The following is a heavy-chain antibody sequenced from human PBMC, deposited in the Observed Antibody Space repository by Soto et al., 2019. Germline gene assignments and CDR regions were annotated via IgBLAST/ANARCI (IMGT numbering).Heavy chain of an antibody. D-gene: IGHD2-2*01. V-gene: IGHV4-31*03. CDR3: ARRGLGYCSSTSCHPRWYFDY. CDR2: IYYSGST. CDR1: GGSISSGGYY. Sequence: SETLSLTCTVSGGSISSGGYYWSWIRQHPGKGLEWIGYIYYSGSTYYNPSLKSRVTISVDTSKNQFSLKLSSVTAADTAVYYCARRGLGYCSSTSCHPRWYFDYWGQGTLVTVSS. J-gene: IGHJ4*02.